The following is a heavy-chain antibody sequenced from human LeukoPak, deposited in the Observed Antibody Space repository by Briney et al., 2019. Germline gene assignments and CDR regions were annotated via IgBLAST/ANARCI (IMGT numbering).Heavy chain of an antibody. CDR3: VRLGFCVNGACLEDY. Sequence: SETLSLTCTVSPGSISGYYWTWIRQPPGKGLELIGFFKYSGITYYNPSLKSRVTFPVDTSKNQFSLKLSSVTAADTAVYYCVRLGFCVNGACLEDYWGQGTLVTVSS. V-gene: IGHV4-59*08. D-gene: IGHD2-8*01. J-gene: IGHJ4*02. CDR2: FKYSGIT. CDR1: PGSISGYY.